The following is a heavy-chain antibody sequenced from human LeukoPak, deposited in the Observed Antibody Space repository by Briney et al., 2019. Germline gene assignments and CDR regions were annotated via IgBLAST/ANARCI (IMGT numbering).Heavy chain of an antibody. J-gene: IGHJ4*02. CDR1: GYTFTGYY. Sequence: GASVKVSCKASGYTFTGYYMHWVRQAPGQGLEWMGWINPNSGGTNYAQKFQGRVTMTRDTSISTAYMELSRLRSDDTAVYYCARGGAMIVVALLDYWAREPWSPSPQ. CDR2: INPNSGGT. D-gene: IGHD3-22*01. CDR3: ARGGAMIVVALLDY. V-gene: IGHV1-2*02.